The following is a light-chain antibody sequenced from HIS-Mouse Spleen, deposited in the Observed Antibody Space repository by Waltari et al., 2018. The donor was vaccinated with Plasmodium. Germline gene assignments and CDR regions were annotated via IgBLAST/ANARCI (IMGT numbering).Light chain of an antibody. Sequence: EIVMTQYPATLSVSPWGRATLSCRASQSVSSNLAWYQQKPGQAPRLLIYGASTRATGIPARFSGSGSGTEFTLTISSLQSEDFAVYYCQQYNNWPMYTFGQGTKLEIK. CDR3: QQYNNWPMYT. CDR1: QSVSSN. V-gene: IGKV3-15*01. J-gene: IGKJ2*01. CDR2: GAS.